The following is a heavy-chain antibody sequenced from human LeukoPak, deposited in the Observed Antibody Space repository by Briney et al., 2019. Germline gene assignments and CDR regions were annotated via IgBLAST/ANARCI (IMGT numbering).Heavy chain of an antibody. CDR3: ASSSAMVTDSFDY. V-gene: IGHV4-59*08. Sequence: KPSETLSLTCTVSGGSISSYYWSWIRQPPGEGLEWIGFIYYSGSTNQNPSLKSRVTMSVDTSKNQFFLRLSSVTAADTAVYYCASSSAMVTDSFDYWGQGTLVTVSS. CDR1: GGSISSYY. CDR2: IYYSGST. J-gene: IGHJ4*02. D-gene: IGHD5-18*01.